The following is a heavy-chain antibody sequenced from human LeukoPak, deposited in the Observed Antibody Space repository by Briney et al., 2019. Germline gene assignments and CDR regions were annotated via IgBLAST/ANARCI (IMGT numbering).Heavy chain of an antibody. CDR1: GGSISSSSYC. V-gene: IGHV4-39*07. CDR3: AREYSSGCIDP. CDR2: IYYSGST. D-gene: IGHD6-19*01. Sequence: SETLSLTCTVAGGSISSSSYCWGWIRQPPGKGLEWIGSIYYSGSTYYNPSLKSRVTISVDTSKNQFSLKLSSVIAADTAVYYCAREYSSGCIDPWGQGTLVTVSS. J-gene: IGHJ5*02.